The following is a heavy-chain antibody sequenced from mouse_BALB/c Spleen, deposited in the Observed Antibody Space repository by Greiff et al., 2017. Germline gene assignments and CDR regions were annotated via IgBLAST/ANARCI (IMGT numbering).Heavy chain of an antibody. D-gene: IGHD2-5*01. CDR1: GFTFTDYY. Sequence: EVQVVESGGGLVQPGGSLRLSCATSGFTFTDYYMSWVRQPPGKALEWLGFIRNKANGYTTEYSASVKGRFTISRDNSQSILYLQMNTLRAEDSATYYCARDINYSNYNYAMDYWGQGTSVTVSS. CDR2: IRNKANGYTT. J-gene: IGHJ4*01. CDR3: ARDINYSNYNYAMDY. V-gene: IGHV7-3*02.